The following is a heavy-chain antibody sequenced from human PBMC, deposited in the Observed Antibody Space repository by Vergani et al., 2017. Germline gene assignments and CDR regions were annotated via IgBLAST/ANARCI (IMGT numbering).Heavy chain of an antibody. CDR3: ARMGGYDEGDAFRIGYFDS. J-gene: IGHJ4*02. V-gene: IGHV4-61*02. Sequence: QVQLQESGPGLVKPSQTLSLTCTVSGGSFSTGGQSWTWLRQSAGKGLEWIGRIYTSGATNYNPSLRRRINMSVDTSKNQFSLKLNSVTAADTAMYYCARMGGYDEGDAFRIGYFDSWGPGILVTVSS. CDR1: GGSFSTGGQS. CDR2: IYTSGAT. D-gene: IGHD3-22*01.